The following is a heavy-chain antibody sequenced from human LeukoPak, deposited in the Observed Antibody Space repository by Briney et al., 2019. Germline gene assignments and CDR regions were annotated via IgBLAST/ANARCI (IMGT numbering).Heavy chain of an antibody. V-gene: IGHV3-30*04. J-gene: IGHJ4*02. Sequence: GGSLRLSCAASGFTSNSYAIHWVRQAPGKGLEWVALISYNGGRKDYADSVKGRFTIDRDNSKNTVYLQMNSLRPDDTAVYSCARQEARGYLYEGLDYWGQGNLATVSS. D-gene: IGHD3-22*01. CDR2: ISYNGGRK. CDR1: GFTSNSYA. CDR3: ARQEARGYLYEGLDY.